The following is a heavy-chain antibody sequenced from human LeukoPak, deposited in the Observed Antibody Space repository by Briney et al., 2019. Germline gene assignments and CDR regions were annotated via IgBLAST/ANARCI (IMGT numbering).Heavy chain of an antibody. V-gene: IGHV4-61*01. CDR1: GGSVSSGSHY. D-gene: IGHD3-10*01. CDR3: ARFAPDIVVVPAAGITMVRGVTQQFDY. CDR2: INDSGST. J-gene: IGHJ4*02. Sequence: PSETLSLTYTVSGGSVSSGSHYWSWIRQPPGKRLEWIGYINDSGSTSYNPSLKSRVTISVDTSQNQFSLKLSSVTAADTAVYYCARFAPDIVVVPAAGITMVRGVTQQFDYWGQGTLVTVSS.